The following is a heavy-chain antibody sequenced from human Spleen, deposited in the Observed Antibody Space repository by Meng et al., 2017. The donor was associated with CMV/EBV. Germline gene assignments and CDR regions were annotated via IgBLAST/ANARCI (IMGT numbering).Heavy chain of an antibody. CDR3: ANGLSIRARPLLYYYGMDV. CDR2: LSGSGDST. D-gene: IGHD6-6*01. J-gene: IGHJ6*02. V-gene: IGHV3-23*01. Sequence: GESLKISCAASGFTFSGYAMTWVRQAPGKGLEWASSLSGSGDSTHYADAVKGRFIISRDNSKNTLSLEMNSLRVEDTAVYYCANGLSIRARPLLYYYGMDVWGQGTTVTVSS. CDR1: GFTFSGYA.